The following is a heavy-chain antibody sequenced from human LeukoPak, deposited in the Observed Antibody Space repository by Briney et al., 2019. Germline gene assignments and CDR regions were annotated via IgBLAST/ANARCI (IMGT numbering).Heavy chain of an antibody. CDR2: ISYDGSNK. CDR1: GFTFSSYA. CDR3: ARGDPTSWREELWLQTHFFDY. V-gene: IGHV3-30-3*01. D-gene: IGHD5-18*01. Sequence: GGSLRLSCAASGFTFSSYAMHWVRQAPGKGLEWVAVISYDGSNKYYADSVKGRFTISRDNSKNTLYLQMNSLRAEDTAVYYCARGDPTSWREELWLQTHFFDYWGQGTLVSVSS. J-gene: IGHJ4*02.